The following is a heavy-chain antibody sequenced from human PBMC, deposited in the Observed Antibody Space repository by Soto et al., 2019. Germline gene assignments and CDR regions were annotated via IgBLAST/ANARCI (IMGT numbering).Heavy chain of an antibody. Sequence: QVQLVQSGAEVKKPGSSVKVSCKASGGTFSSYAISWVRQAPGQGLEWMGGIIPIFGTANYAQKFQGRVTITADESTITAYMELSSLRSEDTAVYYCAREACSGGSCYDPPDYWGQGTLVTVSS. J-gene: IGHJ4*02. CDR3: AREACSGGSCYDPPDY. CDR2: IIPIFGTA. D-gene: IGHD2-15*01. CDR1: GGTFSSYA. V-gene: IGHV1-69*12.